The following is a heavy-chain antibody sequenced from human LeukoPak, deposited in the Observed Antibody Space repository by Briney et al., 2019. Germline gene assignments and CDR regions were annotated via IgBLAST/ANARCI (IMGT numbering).Heavy chain of an antibody. CDR2: LYPGGNA. V-gene: IGHV3-53*01. Sequence: AGSLRFSCAASGFNVIRNYMTWVRQAPGKGLEWASVLYPGGNAYYADSVKGRFTTSKDNSKNTFFLEMISLRVEDTAVYYCARARDFDYWGQGTLVTVSS. CDR3: ARARDFDY. CDR1: GFNVIRNY. J-gene: IGHJ4*02.